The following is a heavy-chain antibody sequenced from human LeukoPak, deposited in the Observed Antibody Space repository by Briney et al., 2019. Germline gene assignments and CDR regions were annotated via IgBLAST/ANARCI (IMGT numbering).Heavy chain of an antibody. CDR2: ISSSSSYI. CDR1: GFTFSSYS. J-gene: IGHJ4*02. Sequence: PGGSLRLSCAASGFTFSSYSMNWVRQAPGKGLEWVSSISSSSSYIYYADSVKGRFTISRDNAKNSLYLQMNSLRAEDTAVYYCARGGEMATNFGNYFDYWGQGTLVTVSS. D-gene: IGHD5-24*01. CDR3: ARGGEMATNFGNYFDY. V-gene: IGHV3-21*01.